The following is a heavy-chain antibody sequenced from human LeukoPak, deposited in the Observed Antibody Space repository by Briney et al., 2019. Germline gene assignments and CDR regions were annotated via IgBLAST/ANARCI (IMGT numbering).Heavy chain of an antibody. D-gene: IGHD2-2*01. Sequence: TASETLSLTCTVSGGSISSYYWSWIRQPPGKGLEWIGYIYYSGSTNYNPSLKSRVTISVDTSKNQFSLKLSSVTAADTAVYYCARGGAYCSSTSCSVGSYFDYWGQGTLVTVSS. CDR3: ARGGAYCSSTSCSVGSYFDY. CDR1: GGSISSYY. J-gene: IGHJ4*02. CDR2: IYYSGST. V-gene: IGHV4-59*01.